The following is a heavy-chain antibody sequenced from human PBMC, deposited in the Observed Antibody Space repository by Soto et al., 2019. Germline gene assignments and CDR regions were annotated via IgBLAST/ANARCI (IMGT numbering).Heavy chain of an antibody. Sequence: QVQLVQSGAEVKKPGSSVKVSCTASGGTFSSYAISWVRQAPGQGLEWMGGIIPIFGTTNYARRFQGRVTITADKSTSTAYMELRSLRSEDTAVYYCARGTRSGSYYYYGLDVWGQGTTVTVSS. CDR2: IIPIFGTT. J-gene: IGHJ6*02. V-gene: IGHV1-69*06. CDR3: ARGTRSGSYYYYGLDV. D-gene: IGHD1-26*01. CDR1: GGTFSSYA.